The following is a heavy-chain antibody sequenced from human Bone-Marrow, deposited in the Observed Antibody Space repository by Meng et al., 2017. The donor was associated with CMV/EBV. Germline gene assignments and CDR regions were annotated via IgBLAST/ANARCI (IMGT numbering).Heavy chain of an antibody. CDR1: GYTFTRYY. J-gene: IGHJ4*02. V-gene: IGHV1-46*01. Sequence: ASVMDSCKASGYTFTRYYMHWVRQAPGQGLEWMGIINPSGGSTYYAQKFQGRVTMTRDTSTSTVYMEPSSLRSEDTAVYYCARGPPDSGWYSGDYWGQGTLVTVSS. D-gene: IGHD6-19*01. CDR2: INPSGGST. CDR3: ARGPPDSGWYSGDY.